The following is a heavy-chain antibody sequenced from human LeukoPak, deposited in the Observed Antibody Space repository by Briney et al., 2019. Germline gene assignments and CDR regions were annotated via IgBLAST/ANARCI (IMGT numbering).Heavy chain of an antibody. CDR3: ARNSITMVRGVLGDFDY. D-gene: IGHD3-10*01. J-gene: IGHJ4*02. V-gene: IGHV1-18*01. Sequence: ASVKVSCKASGGTFSSYAISWVRQAPGQGLEWMGWISAYNGNTNYAQKLQGRVTMTTDTSTSTAYMELRSLRSDDTAVYYCARNSITMVRGVLGDFDYWGQGTLVTVSS. CDR1: GGTFSSYA. CDR2: ISAYNGNT.